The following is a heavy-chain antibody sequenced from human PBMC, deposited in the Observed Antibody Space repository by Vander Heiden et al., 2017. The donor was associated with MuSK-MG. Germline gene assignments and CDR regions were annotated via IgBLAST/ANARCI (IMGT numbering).Heavy chain of an antibody. CDR2: VYHSGST. D-gene: IGHD3-10*01. V-gene: IGHV4-39*02. Sequence: QLQLQESGPGLVKPSETLSLTCTVSGGSISSGDYYWGWIRQPPGKGLEWIGSVYHSGSTSYNPSLGSRVAISVDTSKNHFSLKLSSLTAADTAVYYCASPGIGPFDIWGQGALVTVSS. J-gene: IGHJ3*02. CDR1: GGSISSGDYY. CDR3: ASPGIGPFDI.